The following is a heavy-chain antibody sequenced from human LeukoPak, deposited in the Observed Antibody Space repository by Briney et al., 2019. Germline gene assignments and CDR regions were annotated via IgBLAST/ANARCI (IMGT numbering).Heavy chain of an antibody. J-gene: IGHJ4*02. D-gene: IGHD6-19*01. CDR3: ARDGIAVAANGVDY. CDR2: INPNSGGT. CDR1: GYTFTGYY. V-gene: IGHV1-2*02. Sequence: GASVKVSCKASGYTFTGYYMHWVRQAPGQRLEWMGWINPNSGGTNYAQKFQGRVTMTRDTSISTAYMELSRLRSDDTAVYYCARDGIAVAANGVDYWGQGTLVTVSS.